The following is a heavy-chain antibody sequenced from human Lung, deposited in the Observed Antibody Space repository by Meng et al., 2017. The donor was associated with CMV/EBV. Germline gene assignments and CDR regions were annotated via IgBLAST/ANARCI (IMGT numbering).Heavy chain of an antibody. D-gene: IGHD3-9*01. CDR3: ETYDLLTGPDY. Sequence: SXAASGFTFRNYAMSWVRQTPGMGLEWVSLIGGNGRNTDYAASVKGRFTISRDNSKSTLYLQMNSLRAEDTAIYYCETYDLLTGPDYWGQGTLVTVAS. J-gene: IGHJ4*02. V-gene: IGHV3-23*01. CDR1: GFTFRNYA. CDR2: IGGNGRNT.